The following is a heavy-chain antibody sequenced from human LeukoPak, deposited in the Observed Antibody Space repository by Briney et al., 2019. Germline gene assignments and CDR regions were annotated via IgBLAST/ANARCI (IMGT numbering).Heavy chain of an antibody. CDR2: ISGSGGST. J-gene: IGHJ4*02. CDR3: AKDKYSYGPLDY. CDR1: GFTFSSYA. Sequence: GGSLRLSCAASGFTFSSYAMSWVRQAPGKGLEWVSAISGSGGSTYYADSVKGRFTNSRGNSKNTLYLQMNSLRAEDTAVYYCAKDKYSYGPLDYWGQGTLVTVSS. V-gene: IGHV3-23*01. D-gene: IGHD5-18*01.